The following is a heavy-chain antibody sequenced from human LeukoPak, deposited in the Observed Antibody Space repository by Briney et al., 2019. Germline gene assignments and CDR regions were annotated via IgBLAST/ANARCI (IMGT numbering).Heavy chain of an antibody. V-gene: IGHV1-8*03. CDR1: GYTFTSYD. CDR2: MNPNSGNT. D-gene: IGHD6-19*01. J-gene: IGHJ4*02. Sequence: ASVTVSCKASGYTFTSYDINWVRQAPGQGLEWMGWMNPNSGNTGYAQKFQGRVTITRNTSISTAYMELSSLRSEDTAVYYCARVPYSSGWYFDYWGQGTLVTVSS. CDR3: ARVPYSSGWYFDY.